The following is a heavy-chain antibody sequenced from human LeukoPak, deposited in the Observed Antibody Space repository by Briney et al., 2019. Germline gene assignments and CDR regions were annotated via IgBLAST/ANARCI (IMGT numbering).Heavy chain of an antibody. Sequence: SETLSLTCTVSAGSISIYSWSWIRQPAGKGLEWIGRISSSGSTNYNPSLKSRVTISVDTSKNQFSLKLSSVTAADTAVYFCARGPYSYDSSGAFDIWGQGTMITVSS. CDR2: ISSSGST. D-gene: IGHD3-22*01. J-gene: IGHJ3*02. V-gene: IGHV4-4*07. CDR3: ARGPYSYDSSGAFDI. CDR1: AGSISIYS.